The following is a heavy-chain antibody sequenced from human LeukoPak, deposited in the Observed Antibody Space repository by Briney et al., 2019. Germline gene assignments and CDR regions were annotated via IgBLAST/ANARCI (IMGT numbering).Heavy chain of an antibody. Sequence: SETLSLTCNVSSYSISSGFYWGRIRQPPGKGLEWIGSIFHSGSTYYNPSLKSRVTISVDTSRNQFSLKLSSVTAADTAVYYCARLYPSSTRYYYYYMDVWGKGTTVTISS. D-gene: IGHD6-13*01. CDR1: SYSISSGFY. V-gene: IGHV4-38-2*02. CDR2: IFHSGST. J-gene: IGHJ6*03. CDR3: ARLYPSSTRYYYYYMDV.